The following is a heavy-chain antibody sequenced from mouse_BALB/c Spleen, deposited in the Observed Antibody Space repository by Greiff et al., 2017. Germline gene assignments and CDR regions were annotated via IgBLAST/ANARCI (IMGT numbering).Heavy chain of an antibody. CDR3: ARWPYYGSRDYAMDY. CDR2: IDPYNGGT. D-gene: IGHD1-1*01. Sequence: VQLQQSGPELVKPGASVKVSCKASGYSFTDYNMYWVKQSHGKSLEWIGYIDPYNGGTSYNQKFKDKATLTADKSSSTAYMQLSSLTSEDSAVYYCARWPYYGSRDYAMDYWGQGTSVTVSA. CDR1: GYSFTDYN. J-gene: IGHJ4*01. V-gene: IGHV1S135*01.